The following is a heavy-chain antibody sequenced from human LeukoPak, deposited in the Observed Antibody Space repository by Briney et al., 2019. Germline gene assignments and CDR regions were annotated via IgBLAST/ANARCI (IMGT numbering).Heavy chain of an antibody. J-gene: IGHJ4*02. CDR1: GFTFSSYV. D-gene: IGHD3-3*01. Sequence: GGSLRLSCAASGFTFSSYVMSWVRQAPGKGLEWVSTISGSGDGTSYADSVKGRFAISRDNSKNTLYLQMNSLRAEDTAVYYCAKDLLERSYDYWGQGTLVTVSS. CDR2: ISGSGDGT. V-gene: IGHV3-23*01. CDR3: AKDLLERSYDY.